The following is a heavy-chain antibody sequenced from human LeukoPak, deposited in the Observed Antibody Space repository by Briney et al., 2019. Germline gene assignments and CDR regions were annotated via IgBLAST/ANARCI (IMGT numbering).Heavy chain of an antibody. D-gene: IGHD3-16*01. CDR1: GFTFSSYA. V-gene: IGHV3-23*01. CDR2: ISGSGGST. J-gene: IGHJ4*02. Sequence: GGSLRLSCAASGFTFSSYAMSWVRQAPGKGLEWVSAISGSGGSTYYADSAKGRFTISRDNSKNTLYLQMNSLRAEDTAVYYCAKSYSVMITFGGVLGYWGQGTLVTVSS. CDR3: AKSYSVMITFGGVLGY.